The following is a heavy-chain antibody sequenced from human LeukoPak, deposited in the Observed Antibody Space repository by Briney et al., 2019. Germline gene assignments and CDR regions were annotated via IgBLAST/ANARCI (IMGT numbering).Heavy chain of an antibody. CDR1: GGSFSGYY. D-gene: IGHD1-26*01. J-gene: IGHJ5*02. CDR2: INHSGST. V-gene: IGHV4-34*01. CDR3: ARVIVGATNWFDP. Sequence: SETLSLTCAVYGGSFSGYYWSWIRQPPGKGLEWIGEINHSGSTNYNPSLKSRVTISVDTSKNQFSLKLSSVTAADTAVYYCARVIVGATNWFDPWGQGTLVTDSS.